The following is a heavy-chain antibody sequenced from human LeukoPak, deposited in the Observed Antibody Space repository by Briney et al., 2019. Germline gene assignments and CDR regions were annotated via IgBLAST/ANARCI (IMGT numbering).Heavy chain of an antibody. CDR3: ARENGTSTTFHY. CDR2: ISSTSSYT. Sequence: GGTLRLSCAASGFTFSDYYMNWIRQAPGKGLEWVSYISSTSSYTNYADSVKGRFTISRDNAKTSLYLQLNSLRAEDTAVYYCARENGTSTTFHYWGQGTLVTDSS. D-gene: IGHD2-2*01. CDR1: GFTFSDYY. V-gene: IGHV3-11*05. J-gene: IGHJ4*02.